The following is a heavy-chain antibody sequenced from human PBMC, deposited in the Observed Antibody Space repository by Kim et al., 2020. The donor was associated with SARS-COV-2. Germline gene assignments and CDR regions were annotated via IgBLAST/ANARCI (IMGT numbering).Heavy chain of an antibody. V-gene: IGHV3-48*03. J-gene: IGHJ4*02. Sequence: GGSLRLSCAASGFIFSSYEMKWVRQAPGKGLEWVSYISSSGSTIYFADSVKGRFTISRDNAKNSLYLQMNSLRVEDTAVYYCARGGEVAPIEIWGQGTLVTVSS. CDR2: ISSSGSTI. CDR1: GFIFSSYE. D-gene: IGHD3-16*01. CDR3: ARGGEVAPIEI.